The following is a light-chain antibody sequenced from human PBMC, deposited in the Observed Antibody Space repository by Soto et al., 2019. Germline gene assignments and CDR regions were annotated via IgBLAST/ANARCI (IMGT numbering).Light chain of an antibody. J-gene: IGLJ2*01. CDR3: QSYDSSLSGYVV. Sequence: QSVLTQPPSVSGAPGQRVTISCTGSRSNIGAGYDVHWYQQLPGTAPKLLIYGNSNRPSGVPHRFSGSKSGTSASLAITGRQAEDEAHYYCQSYDSSLSGYVVFGGGTKVTVL. CDR2: GNS. V-gene: IGLV1-40*01. CDR1: RSNIGAGYD.